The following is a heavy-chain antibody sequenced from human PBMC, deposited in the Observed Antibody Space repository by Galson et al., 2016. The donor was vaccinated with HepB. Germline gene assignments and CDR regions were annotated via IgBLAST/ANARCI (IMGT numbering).Heavy chain of an antibody. CDR3: ARVYQQLVAALGF. Sequence: SVKVSCKGSGYSFTSFTIHWVRQAPGQRLEWMGWINEGNGNTKYSPKFQGRVTITRDTTARTAYMELTSLRPEDTALYYCARVYQQLVAALGFWGQGTLVTVSS. CDR2: INEGNGNT. V-gene: IGHV1-3*01. CDR1: GYSFTSFT. D-gene: IGHD6-13*01. J-gene: IGHJ4*02.